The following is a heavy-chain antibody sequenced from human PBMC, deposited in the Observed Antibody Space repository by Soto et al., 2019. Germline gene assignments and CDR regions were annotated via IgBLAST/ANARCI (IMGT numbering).Heavy chain of an antibody. Sequence: SETLSLTCTVSGGSISSGGYYWSWIRQHPGKGLEWIGYIYYSGSTYYNPSLKSRVAISVDTSKNQFSLRLSSVTAADTDVYYCATRDGYNSGGEYWGQGTLVTVSS. J-gene: IGHJ4*02. V-gene: IGHV4-31*03. CDR1: GGSISSGGYY. D-gene: IGHD5-12*01. CDR3: ATRDGYNSGGEY. CDR2: IYYSGST.